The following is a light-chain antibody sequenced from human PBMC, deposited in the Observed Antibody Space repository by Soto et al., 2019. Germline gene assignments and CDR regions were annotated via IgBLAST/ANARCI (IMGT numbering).Light chain of an antibody. CDR1: QGIGNR. V-gene: IGKV1-12*01. J-gene: IGKJ4*01. CDR2: AAS. CDR3: MPSNSFPLT. Sequence: DIQMTQSPSSVSASVGDRVTITCRASQGIGNRVAWYQQKPGKAPNLLIYAASTLQSGVPSRFSGSGSGTDFTLTITSLQPEDFATYYCMPSNSFPLTFGGGTKVDIK.